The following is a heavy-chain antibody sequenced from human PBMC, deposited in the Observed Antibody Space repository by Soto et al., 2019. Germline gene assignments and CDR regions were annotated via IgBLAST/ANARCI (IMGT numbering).Heavy chain of an antibody. V-gene: IGHV3-33*01. CDR3: ARDIDWYSNSSGFDN. CDR1: GFTFSSYG. D-gene: IGHD1-26*01. CDR2: IWYDGSNK. Sequence: VGSLRLSCAASGFTFSSYGMHWVRQAPGKGLEWVAVIWYDGSNKHYADPVKGRFTISRDNSKNTLSLQMNSLRAEDTAIYYCARDIDWYSNSSGFDNWGQGTLVTVSS. J-gene: IGHJ4*02.